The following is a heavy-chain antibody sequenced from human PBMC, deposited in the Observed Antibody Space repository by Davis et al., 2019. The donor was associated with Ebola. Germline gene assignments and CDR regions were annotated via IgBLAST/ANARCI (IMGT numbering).Heavy chain of an antibody. Sequence: LRLSCAVSGGSISSGGYSWSWIRQPPGKGLEWIGYIYHSGSTYYNPSLKSRVTISVDRSKNQFSLKLSSVTAADTAVYYCARVVRGHYYFDYWGQGTLVTVSS. CDR1: GGSISSGGYS. D-gene: IGHD6-6*01. J-gene: IGHJ4*02. V-gene: IGHV4-30-2*01. CDR3: ARVVRGHYYFDY. CDR2: IYHSGST.